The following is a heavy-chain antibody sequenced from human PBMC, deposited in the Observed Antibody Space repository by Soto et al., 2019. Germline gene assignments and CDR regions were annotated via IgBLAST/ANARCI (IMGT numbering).Heavy chain of an antibody. V-gene: IGHV3-23*01. Sequence: GGSLRLSCAASGFTVRRNYMNWVRQAPGKGLEWVSAISGSGGTTYYSDSVKGRFTISRDNSKNTVYLQMNDLRVEDAAEYFCAKDSWAIFGVPAGEYYAMDVWGQGTTVTVYS. CDR1: GFTVRRNY. CDR3: AKDSWAIFGVPAGEYYAMDV. CDR2: ISGSGGTT. D-gene: IGHD3-3*01. J-gene: IGHJ6*02.